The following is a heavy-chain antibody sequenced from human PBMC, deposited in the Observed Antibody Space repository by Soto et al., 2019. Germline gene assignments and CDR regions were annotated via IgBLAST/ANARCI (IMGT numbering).Heavy chain of an antibody. J-gene: IGHJ5*02. V-gene: IGHV1-69*01. CDR1: GGTFSSYG. Sequence: QVQLVQSGAEVKKPGSSVKVSCKASGGTFSSYGISWVRQAPGQGLEWMGGIIPAFRKANYAQKFQGRVTIPADESTSTADMELSSLRSEYTAVYYCARDRGIAAAGSGGNWLDPWGQGTLVTVSS. CDR2: IIPAFRKA. D-gene: IGHD6-13*01. CDR3: ARDRGIAAAGSGGNWLDP.